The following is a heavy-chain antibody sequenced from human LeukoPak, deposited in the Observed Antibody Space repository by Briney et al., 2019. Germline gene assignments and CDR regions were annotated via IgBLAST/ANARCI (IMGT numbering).Heavy chain of an antibody. CDR3: ARPSSLDGSGRYYIDY. J-gene: IGHJ4*02. CDR2: THSDGTT. V-gene: IGHV3-66*01. D-gene: IGHD3-10*01. Sequence: PGGSLRLSCAASGFTFSSYSMNWVRQAPGKGLEWVSVTHSDGTTYYADSVKGRFTISRDNSKNTLYLQMNSLRDEDTAVYYCARPSSLDGSGRYYIDYWGQGTLVTVSS. CDR1: GFTFSSYS.